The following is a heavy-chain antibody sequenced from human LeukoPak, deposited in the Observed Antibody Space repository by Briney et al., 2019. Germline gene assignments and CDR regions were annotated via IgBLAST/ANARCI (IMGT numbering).Heavy chain of an antibody. V-gene: IGHV4-59*08. CDR2: IYYSGGT. CDR1: GGSISSYY. D-gene: IGHD6-19*01. J-gene: IGHJ5*02. Sequence: SETLSLTCTVSGGSISSYYWSWIRQPPGKGLEWIGDIYYSGGTNYNPSLKSRVTISVDTSKNPFSLKLSSVTAADTAVYYCARHPSPYSSGRYPIEAGNWFDPWGQGTLVTVSS. CDR3: ARHPSPYSSGRYPIEAGNWFDP.